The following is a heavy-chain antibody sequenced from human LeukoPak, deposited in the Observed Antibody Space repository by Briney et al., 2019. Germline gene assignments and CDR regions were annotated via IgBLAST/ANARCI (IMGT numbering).Heavy chain of an antibody. Sequence: GGSLRLSCAAFGFTFSDYWMSWVRQAPGKGLEWLANIKQTGSEKYYLDSVKGRFTITRDNAKNSLYLQVNSLRAEDTAVYYCAKIVGVGWSYYGMDVWGQGTTVTVSS. D-gene: IGHD6-19*01. CDR1: GFTFSDYW. CDR3: AKIVGVGWSYYGMDV. CDR2: IKQTGSEK. J-gene: IGHJ6*02. V-gene: IGHV3-7*03.